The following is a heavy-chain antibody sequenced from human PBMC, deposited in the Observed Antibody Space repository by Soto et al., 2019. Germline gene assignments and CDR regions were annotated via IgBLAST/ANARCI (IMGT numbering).Heavy chain of an antibody. J-gene: IGHJ4*02. D-gene: IGHD3-10*01. CDR1: GFTFSSYG. CDR2: IIHDGSTK. CDR3: AKDRMGAGVRGYFDY. Sequence: QVQLVESGGGVVQPGRSLRLSCAASGFTFSSYGMHWVRQAPGKGLEWVAVIIHDGSTKYYADSVKGRFTISRDNSKSTLYLQMNILRAEDTAVYYCAKDRMGAGVRGYFDYWGQGTLVTVSS. V-gene: IGHV3-30*18.